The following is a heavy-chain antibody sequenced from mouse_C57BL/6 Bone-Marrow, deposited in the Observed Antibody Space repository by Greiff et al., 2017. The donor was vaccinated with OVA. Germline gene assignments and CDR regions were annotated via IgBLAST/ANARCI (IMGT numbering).Heavy chain of an antibody. CDR1: GYTFTDYN. Sequence: EVQGVESGPELVKPGASVKIPCKASGYTFTDYNMDWVKQSHGKSLEWIGDINPNNGGTIYNQKFKGKATLTVDKSSSTAYMELRSLISEDTAVYYWARGGYYGNFGAMDYWGQGTSVTVSS. CDR3: ARGGYYGNFGAMDY. D-gene: IGHD2-1*01. V-gene: IGHV1-18*01. CDR2: INPNNGGT. J-gene: IGHJ4*01.